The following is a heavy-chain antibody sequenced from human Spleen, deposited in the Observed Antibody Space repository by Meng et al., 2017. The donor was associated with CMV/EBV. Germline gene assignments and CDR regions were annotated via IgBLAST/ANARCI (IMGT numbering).Heavy chain of an antibody. J-gene: IGHJ4*02. CDR1: GYTFTGYY. Sequence: QVQLVQSGAEVKKPGASVKVSCKASGYTFTGYYMHWVRQAPGQGLEWMGWINPNSGGTNYAQKFQGRVTMTRDTSISTAYMELSRLRSDDTAVYYCATYYYDSSGYFLFDYWGQGTLVTVSS. CDR2: INPNSGGT. D-gene: IGHD3-22*01. CDR3: ATYYYDSSGYFLFDY. V-gene: IGHV1-2*02.